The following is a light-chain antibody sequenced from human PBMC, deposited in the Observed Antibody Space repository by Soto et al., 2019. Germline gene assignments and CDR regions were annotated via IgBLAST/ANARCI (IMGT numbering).Light chain of an antibody. J-gene: IGKJ4*01. CDR3: QQYASSPLT. V-gene: IGKV3-20*01. CDR2: GAS. CDR1: QSVGRNY. Sequence: EVVLTQSPGTLSVSPGERVTLSCRASQSVGRNYLAWYQQKPGQAHRLLIHGASNRATGIPDRFSGSGSGTDFTLTISRLEPEDFAVYYCQQYASSPLTFGGGTKVETK.